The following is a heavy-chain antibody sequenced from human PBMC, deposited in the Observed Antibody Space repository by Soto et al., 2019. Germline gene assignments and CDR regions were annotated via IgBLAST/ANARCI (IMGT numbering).Heavy chain of an antibody. CDR1: GFTFSSYG. CDR2: ISYDGSNK. J-gene: IGHJ4*02. Sequence: GVLRLSCAASGFTFSSYGMHWVRQAPGKGLEWVAVISYDGSNKYYADSVKGRFTISRDNSKNTLYLQMNSLRAEDTAVYYCAKYNGPRVGANPFDYWGQGNLVTVSP. V-gene: IGHV3-30*18. CDR3: AKYNGPRVGANPFDY. D-gene: IGHD1-26*01.